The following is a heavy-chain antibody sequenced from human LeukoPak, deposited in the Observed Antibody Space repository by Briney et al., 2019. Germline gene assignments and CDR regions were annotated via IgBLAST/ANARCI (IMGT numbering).Heavy chain of an antibody. CDR3: ARRNDYYDSSGYLLDY. V-gene: IGHV4-59*08. J-gene: IGHJ4*02. CDR1: GGSISSYY. D-gene: IGHD3-22*01. CDR2: IYYSGST. Sequence: SETLSLTCTVSGGSISSYYWIWILQPPGKGLEWIGYIYYSGSTNYNPSLKSRVTISVDTSKNQFSLKLSSVTAADTAVYYCARRNDYYDSSGYLLDYWGQGTLVTVSS.